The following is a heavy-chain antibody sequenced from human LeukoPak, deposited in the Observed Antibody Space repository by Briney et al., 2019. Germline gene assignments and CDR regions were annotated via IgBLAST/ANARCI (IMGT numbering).Heavy chain of an antibody. V-gene: IGHV3-7*01. J-gene: IGHJ4*02. CDR1: GFTFSSYW. D-gene: IGHD6-19*01. CDR2: IKQDGSEK. CDR3: AYSSGLDYFDY. Sequence: GGSLRLSCAASGFTFSSYWMSWVRQAPGKGLEWVANIKQDGSEKYNVDSVKGRFTISRDNAKNSLYLQMNSLRAEDTAVYYCAYSSGLDYFDYWGQGTLVTVSS.